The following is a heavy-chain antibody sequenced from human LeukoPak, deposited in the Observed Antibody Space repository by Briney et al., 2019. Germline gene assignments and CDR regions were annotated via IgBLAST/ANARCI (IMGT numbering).Heavy chain of an antibody. J-gene: IGHJ6*03. Sequence: SETLSLTCTVSGGSISSYYWSWIRQPPRKGLEWIGYIYYSGSTNYNPSLKSRVTISVDTSKNQFSLKLSSVTAADTAVYYCARRRGGDYGMYYYYYMDVWGKGTTVTVSS. CDR3: ARRRGGDYGMYYYYYMDV. D-gene: IGHD4-17*01. V-gene: IGHV4-59*01. CDR2: IYYSGST. CDR1: GGSISSYY.